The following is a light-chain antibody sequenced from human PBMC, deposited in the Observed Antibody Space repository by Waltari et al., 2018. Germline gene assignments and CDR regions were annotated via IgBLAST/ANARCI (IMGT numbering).Light chain of an antibody. Sequence: EIVLTQSPATLSLSPGGRATLTCRASQSVSTYLAWYQHKPGQAPKLLIYNAFTRATGIPARFSGSGSGTDFTLTISSLEPEDFAVYYCQNQSNWPLTFGRGTKVEI. CDR2: NAF. V-gene: IGKV3-11*01. CDR1: QSVSTY. J-gene: IGKJ4*01. CDR3: QNQSNWPLT.